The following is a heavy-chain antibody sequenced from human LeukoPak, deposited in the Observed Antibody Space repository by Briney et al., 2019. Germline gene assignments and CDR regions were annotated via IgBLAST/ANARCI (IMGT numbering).Heavy chain of an antibody. V-gene: IGHV5-51*01. J-gene: IGHJ5*02. CDR2: IYPGDSDT. D-gene: IGHD2-2*01. Sequence: ESLKISCMGSRNRFSNYWTGWLRQMPGKGLAWMRIIYPGDSDTRYSPSFQGQATISADKSISTAYLQWSSLKASDTAMYYCARYCSSTSCYENLFDPWGQGTLVTVSS. CDR3: ARYCSSTSCYENLFDP. CDR1: RNRFSNYW.